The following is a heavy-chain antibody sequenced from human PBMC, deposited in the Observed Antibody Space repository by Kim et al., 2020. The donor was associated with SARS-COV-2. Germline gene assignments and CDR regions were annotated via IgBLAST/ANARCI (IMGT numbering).Heavy chain of an antibody. CDR1: GGSVSSGSYY. CDR3: ARMQNYDILTGYSLFDY. CDR2: IYYSGST. D-gene: IGHD3-9*01. Sequence: SETLSLTCTVSGGSVSSGSYYWSWIRHPPGKGLEWIGYIYYSGSTNYNPSLKSRVTISVDTSKNQFSLKLSSVTAADTAVYYCARMQNYDILTGYSLFDYWGQGTLVTVSS. V-gene: IGHV4-61*01. J-gene: IGHJ4*02.